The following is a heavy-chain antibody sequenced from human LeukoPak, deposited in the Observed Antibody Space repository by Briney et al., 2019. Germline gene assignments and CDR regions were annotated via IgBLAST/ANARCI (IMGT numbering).Heavy chain of an antibody. CDR1: GGTFTSYA. D-gene: IGHD1-7*01. CDR3: AQKAPKELRRAYYYYGMDV. J-gene: IGHJ6*02. CDR2: IIPILGIA. V-gene: IGHV1-69*04. Sequence: SVKVSCKASGGTFTSYAISWVRQAPGQGLEWMGRIIPILGIANYAQKFQGRVTITADKSTSTAYMELSSLRSEDTAVYYCAQKAPKELRRAYYYYGMDVWGQGTTVTVSS.